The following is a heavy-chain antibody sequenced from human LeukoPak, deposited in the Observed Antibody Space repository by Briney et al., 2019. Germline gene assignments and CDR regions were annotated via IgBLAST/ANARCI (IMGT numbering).Heavy chain of an antibody. CDR3: ARDRKEELLRPGQFDY. Sequence: SETLSLTCTVSGGSISSGSYYWSWFRQPAEKGLEWIGRIYTSGSTYYNPSLKSRVTISVDTSKNQFSLKLSSVTAADTAVYYCARDRKEELLRPGQFDYWGQGTLVTVSS. CDR1: GGSISSGSYY. J-gene: IGHJ4*02. CDR2: IYTSGST. V-gene: IGHV4-61*02. D-gene: IGHD1-26*01.